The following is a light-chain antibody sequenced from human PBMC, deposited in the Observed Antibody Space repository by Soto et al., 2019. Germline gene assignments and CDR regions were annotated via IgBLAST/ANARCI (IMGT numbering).Light chain of an antibody. Sequence: EIVMTQSPAALSLSPGERATLSCRASQSVGTNLAWNQQKPGQAPRPLIYSASARATDVPARFSGSGSGTEFTLTISSLQSEDFAVYYCQQYRGWAPITFGGGTKVDIK. V-gene: IGKV3-15*01. CDR1: QSVGTN. J-gene: IGKJ4*01. CDR2: SAS. CDR3: QQYRGWAPIT.